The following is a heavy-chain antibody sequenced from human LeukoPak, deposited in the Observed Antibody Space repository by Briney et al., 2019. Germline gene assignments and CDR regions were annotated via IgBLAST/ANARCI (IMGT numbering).Heavy chain of an antibody. D-gene: IGHD1-1*01. CDR2: ISPSGDIT. V-gene: IGHV3-23*01. CDR1: GFIFSSHG. J-gene: IGHJ4*02. CDR3: AQGLAYIRFDN. Sequence: GGTLRLSCAASGFIFSSHGMNWVRQAPGKGLEWVSGISPSGDITYYADSVKGRFTTSRDNSKNTVYLQMDSLRFEDAAVYYCAQGLAYIRFDNWGQGTLVTVSS.